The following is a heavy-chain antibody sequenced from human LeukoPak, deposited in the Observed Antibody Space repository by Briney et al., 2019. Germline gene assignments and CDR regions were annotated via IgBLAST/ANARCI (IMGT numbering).Heavy chain of an antibody. Sequence: GESLRLSCAASGFIFSSYSMNWVRQAPGKGLEWVSYISSASNTIYYADSVKGRFTISRDNAKNSLYLQMNSLRAEDTAMYYCARDKAGFDYYYYYMDVWGKGTTVTVSS. CDR1: GFIFSSYS. D-gene: IGHD1-14*01. V-gene: IGHV3-48*01. CDR2: ISSASNTI. CDR3: ARDKAGFDYYYYYMDV. J-gene: IGHJ6*03.